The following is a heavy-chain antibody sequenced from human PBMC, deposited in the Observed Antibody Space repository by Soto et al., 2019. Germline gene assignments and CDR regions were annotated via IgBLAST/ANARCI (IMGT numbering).Heavy chain of an antibody. CDR1: GGSISGYY. CDR2: IYYSGTT. Sequence: SETLSLTCTVSGGSISGYYWSWIRQPPGKGLEWIGYIYYSGTTNYDPPLKSRVTMSVDTSKNQFSLKLSSVTAADTAVYYCARLTGGTYLSFYYYIGVWGTGTTVTVSS. V-gene: IGHV4-59*01. J-gene: IGHJ6*03. D-gene: IGHD2-8*02. CDR3: ARLTGGTYLSFYYYIGV.